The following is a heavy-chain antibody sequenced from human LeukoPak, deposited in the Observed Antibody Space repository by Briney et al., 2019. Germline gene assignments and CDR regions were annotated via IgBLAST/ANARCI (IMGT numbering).Heavy chain of an antibody. Sequence: PGGSLRLSCAASGFTFDDYAMHWVRQAPGKGLEWVSGISWNSGSIGYADSVKGRFTISRDNAKNSLYLQMNSLRAEDTAVYYCAREGGYDYVWGSYRQPLDYWGQGTLVTVSS. V-gene: IGHV3-9*01. CDR2: ISWNSGSI. J-gene: IGHJ4*02. D-gene: IGHD3-16*02. CDR3: AREGGYDYVWGSYRQPLDY. CDR1: GFTFDDYA.